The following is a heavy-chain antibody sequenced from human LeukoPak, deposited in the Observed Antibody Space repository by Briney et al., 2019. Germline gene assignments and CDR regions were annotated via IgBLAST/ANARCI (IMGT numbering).Heavy chain of an antibody. Sequence: PGGSLRLSCAASGFTVSSNYMSWVRQAPGKGLGWVSVIYSGGSTYYADSVKGRFTISRDNSKNTLYLQMNSLRAEDTAVYYCARGPKITGTTLYYYYYMDVWGKGTTVTVSS. CDR1: GFTVSSNY. CDR2: IYSGGST. J-gene: IGHJ6*03. V-gene: IGHV3-53*01. D-gene: IGHD1-7*01. CDR3: ARGPKITGTTLYYYYYMDV.